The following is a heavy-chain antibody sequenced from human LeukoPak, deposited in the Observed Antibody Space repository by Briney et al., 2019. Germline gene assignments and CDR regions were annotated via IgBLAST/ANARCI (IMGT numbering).Heavy chain of an antibody. CDR3: AKGQSSGYYDPSDY. CDR1: GFTFSGYG. Sequence: GGSLRLSCAASGFTFSGYGMSWVRQAPGKGLEWVSGISASSGSTYYRDSVKGRFTISRDNSKNTLYLQMNSLRVEDTAVYHCAKGQSSGYYDPSDYWGQGTLVTVSS. CDR2: ISASSGST. D-gene: IGHD3-22*01. V-gene: IGHV3-23*01. J-gene: IGHJ4*02.